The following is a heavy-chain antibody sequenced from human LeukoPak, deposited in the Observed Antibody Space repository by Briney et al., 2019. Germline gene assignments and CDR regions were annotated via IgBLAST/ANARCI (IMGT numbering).Heavy chain of an antibody. V-gene: IGHV3-30*18. Sequence: GGSLRLSCAASGFTFSSYGMHWVRQAPGKGLEWVAVISYDGSNKYYADSVKGRFTISRDNSKNTLYLQMNSLRAEDTAVYYYAKRNDYGDYWGQGTLVTVSS. J-gene: IGHJ4*02. CDR1: GFTFSSYG. CDR2: ISYDGSNK. CDR3: AKRNDYGDY.